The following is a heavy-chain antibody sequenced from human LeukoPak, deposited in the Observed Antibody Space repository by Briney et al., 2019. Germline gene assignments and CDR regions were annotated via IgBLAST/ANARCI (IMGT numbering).Heavy chain of an antibody. CDR1: GFSFSSYN. CDR3: AKFSRVQSSF. Sequence: GGSLRLSCAASGFSFSSYNMNWVRQTPGKGLEWVSSITSSSTYTFYADSVKGRFTISRDNAKNTLYLQMDSLRVDDTAIYYCAKFSRVQSSFWGQGTLVTVSS. V-gene: IGHV3-21*01. CDR2: ITSSSTYT. D-gene: IGHD4/OR15-4a*01. J-gene: IGHJ4*02.